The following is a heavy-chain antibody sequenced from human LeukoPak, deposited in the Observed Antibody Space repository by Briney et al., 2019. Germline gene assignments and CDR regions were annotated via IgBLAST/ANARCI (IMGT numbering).Heavy chain of an antibody. CDR3: ARASGSYSGYFDY. V-gene: IGHV3-72*01. CDR1: GFIFSDHY. J-gene: IGHJ4*02. D-gene: IGHD1-26*01. Sequence: GGSLRLSCAASGFIFSDHYMDWVRQAPGQGLEWVALTRNKANSYTTEYAASVKGRFTISRDDSKNSLYLQMNSLKTEDTAVYYCARASGSYSGYFDYWGQGTLVTVSS. CDR2: TRNKANSYTT.